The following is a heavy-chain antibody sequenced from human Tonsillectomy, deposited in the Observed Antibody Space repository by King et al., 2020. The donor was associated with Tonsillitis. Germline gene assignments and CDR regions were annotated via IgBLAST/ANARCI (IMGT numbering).Heavy chain of an antibody. CDR2: ISSSSSYI. J-gene: IGHJ4*02. CDR3: ARDPYCTNGVCHFDY. V-gene: IGHV3-21*01. Sequence: VQLVESGGGLVKPGGSLRLSCAASGFTFSSYSMNWVRQAPGKGLEWVSSISSSSSYIYYADSVKGRFTISRDNAKNSLYLQMNSLRAEDTAVYYCARDPYCTNGVCHFDYWGQGTLVTVSS. D-gene: IGHD2-8*01. CDR1: GFTFSSYS.